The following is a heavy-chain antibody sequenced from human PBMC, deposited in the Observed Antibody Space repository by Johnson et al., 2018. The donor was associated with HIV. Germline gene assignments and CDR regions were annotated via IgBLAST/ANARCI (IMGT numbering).Heavy chain of an antibody. CDR1: GFTFSSYA. D-gene: IGHD3-16*01. Sequence: QMQLVESGGGVVQPGRSLRLSCAASGFTFSSYAMHWVRQAPGKGLEWVAVISYDGSYQYYADSAKGRFTISRDNSKNTLYLQMNSLRAEDTAVYYCAREGLCWGALDIWDQGTMGTVSS. CDR2: ISYDGSYQ. CDR3: AREGLCWGALDI. J-gene: IGHJ3*02. V-gene: IGHV3-30*04.